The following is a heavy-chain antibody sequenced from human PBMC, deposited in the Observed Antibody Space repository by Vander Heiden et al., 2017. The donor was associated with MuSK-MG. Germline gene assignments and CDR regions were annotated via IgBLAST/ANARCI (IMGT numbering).Heavy chain of an antibody. D-gene: IGHD3-10*01. Sequence: EVQLLESGGGLVQPGGSLRLSRAAPGCTFSSYAMTWVRQAPGKGLEWVSVITSTGGSTYYADSVKGRFTISRDNSKNTLYLQMNRLRVEDTAIYYCAKDRGLLWFGELHWGQGTLVTVSS. CDR1: GCTFSSYA. J-gene: IGHJ4*02. CDR2: ITSTGGST. V-gene: IGHV3-23*01. CDR3: AKDRGLLWFGELH.